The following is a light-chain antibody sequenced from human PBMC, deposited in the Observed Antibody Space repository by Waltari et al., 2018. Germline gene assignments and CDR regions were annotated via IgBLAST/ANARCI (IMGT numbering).Light chain of an antibody. CDR2: GAS. V-gene: IGKV1-9*01. J-gene: IGKJ5*01. CDR1: QGLTSY. CDR3: QQLNSYPIT. Sequence: DIQLTQSPSFLSASAGDRVTITCRASQGLTSYFAWYQQKPGNAPKLLIYGASTLQSGVPSRFSGSGSGTEFTLTISSLQPEDSATYYCQQLNSYPITFGQGTRVESK.